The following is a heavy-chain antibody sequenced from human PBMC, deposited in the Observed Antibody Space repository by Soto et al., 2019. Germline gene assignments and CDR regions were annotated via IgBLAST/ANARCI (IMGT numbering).Heavy chain of an antibody. Sequence: ASVKVSCKASGYPFTSYYMHWVRQAPGQGLEWMGIINPSGGSTSYAQKFQGRVTMTRDTSTSTVYMELSSLRSEDTAVYYCARSPDSYSGSYRDAFDIWGQGTMVTVSS. D-gene: IGHD1-26*01. CDR1: GYPFTSYY. J-gene: IGHJ3*02. V-gene: IGHV1-46*01. CDR2: INPSGGST. CDR3: ARSPDSYSGSYRDAFDI.